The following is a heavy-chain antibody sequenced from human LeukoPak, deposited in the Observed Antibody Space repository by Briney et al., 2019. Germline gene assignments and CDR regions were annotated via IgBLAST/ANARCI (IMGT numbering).Heavy chain of an antibody. D-gene: IGHD5-24*01. CDR2: IEQDGSEK. CDR3: ARGGGRDGYHYYFDY. V-gene: IGHV3-7*03. Sequence: PGGSLRLSCAASGFTFSSYWMSWVRQAPGKGLEWVANIEQDGSEKYYVDSVKGRFTISRDNAKNSLYLQMNSLRAEDTAVYYCARGGGRDGYHYYFDYWGQGTLVTVSS. CDR1: GFTFSSYW. J-gene: IGHJ4*02.